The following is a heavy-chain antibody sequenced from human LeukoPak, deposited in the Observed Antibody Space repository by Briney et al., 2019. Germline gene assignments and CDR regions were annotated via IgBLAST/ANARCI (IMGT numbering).Heavy chain of an antibody. CDR3: AGIPCFYDNGGCGYFDG. V-gene: IGHV1-2*02. Sequence: ASVKVSCKASGYTFTGYYMHWVRQAPGQGLEWMGLIRPNSGGTSYPQKFQGRVTMTRDTSISTAYMGLSRLRSDDTAVYYCAGIPCFYDNGGCGYFDGWGEGTLVT. J-gene: IGHJ4*02. D-gene: IGHD3-22*01. CDR1: GYTFTGYY. CDR2: IRPNSGGT.